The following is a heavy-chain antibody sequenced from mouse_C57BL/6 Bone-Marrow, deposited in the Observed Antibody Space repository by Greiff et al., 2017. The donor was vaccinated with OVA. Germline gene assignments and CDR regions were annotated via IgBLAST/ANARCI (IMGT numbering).Heavy chain of an antibody. J-gene: IGHJ3*01. CDR3: AREDYYGGFAY. CDR2: INYDGSST. V-gene: IGHV5-16*01. CDR1: GFTFSDYY. Sequence: EVKLVESEGGLVQPGSSMKLSCTASGFTFSDYYMAWVRQVPEKGLEWVANINYDGSSTYYLDSLKSRFIISRDNAKNILYLQMSSLKSEDTATYYCAREDYYGGFAYWGQGTLVTVSA. D-gene: IGHD1-1*01.